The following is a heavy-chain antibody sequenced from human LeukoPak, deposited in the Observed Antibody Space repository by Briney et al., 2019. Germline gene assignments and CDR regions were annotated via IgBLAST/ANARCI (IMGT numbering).Heavy chain of an antibody. Sequence: SETLSLTCTVSGGSISRGDYYWSWIRQPPGKGLEWIGYISYSGSTNYNPSLKSRVTISVHTSKNQFSLKLSSVTAADTAVYYCARYIWGSYPTFEDYWGQGTLVTVSS. CDR3: ARYIWGSYPTFEDY. V-gene: IGHV4-61*08. J-gene: IGHJ4*02. CDR2: ISYSGST. D-gene: IGHD3-16*02. CDR1: GGSISRGDYY.